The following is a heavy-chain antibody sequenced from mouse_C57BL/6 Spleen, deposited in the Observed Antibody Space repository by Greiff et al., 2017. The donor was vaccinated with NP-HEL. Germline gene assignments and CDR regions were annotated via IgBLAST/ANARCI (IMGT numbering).Heavy chain of an antibody. CDR3: ARGGSSYRYFDV. V-gene: IGHV5-4*03. Sequence: DVMLVESGGGLVKPGGSLKLSCAASGFTFSSYAMSWVRQTPEKRLEWVATISDGGSYTYYPDNVKGRFTISRDNAKNNLYLQMSHLKSEDTAMYYCARGGSSYRYFDVWGTGTTVTVSS. CDR2: ISDGGSYT. J-gene: IGHJ1*03. CDR1: GFTFSSYA. D-gene: IGHD1-1*01.